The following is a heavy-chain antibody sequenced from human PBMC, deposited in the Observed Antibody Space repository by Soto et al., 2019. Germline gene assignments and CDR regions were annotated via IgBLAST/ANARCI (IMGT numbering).Heavy chain of an antibody. Sequence: ASVKVSCKASGGTFSSYTISWVRQAPGQGLEWMGRIIPILGIANYAQKFQGRVTITADKSTSTAYMELSSLRSEDTAVYYCARDRKSTMVRGVSFDPWGQGTLVTVSS. CDR3: ARDRKSTMVRGVSFDP. V-gene: IGHV1-69*04. D-gene: IGHD3-10*01. CDR2: IIPILGIA. CDR1: GGTFSSYT. J-gene: IGHJ5*02.